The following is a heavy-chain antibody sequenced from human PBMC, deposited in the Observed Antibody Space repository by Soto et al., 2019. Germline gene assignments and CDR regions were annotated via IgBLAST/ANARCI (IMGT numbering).Heavy chain of an antibody. J-gene: IGHJ4*02. D-gene: IGHD2-2*01. CDR1: GGSISTSNYY. V-gene: IGHV4-39*01. CDR2: IYYSGST. CDR3: ASLYCSSTSCYDY. Sequence: QLQLQESGPGLVKPSETLSLICTVSGGSISTSNYYWGWIRQPPGKGLEWIGSIYYSGSTYYNPSLTSRVTISVDTSKNQFSLNLNSVTAADTAVYYCASLYCSSTSCYDYWGQGTLVTVSS.